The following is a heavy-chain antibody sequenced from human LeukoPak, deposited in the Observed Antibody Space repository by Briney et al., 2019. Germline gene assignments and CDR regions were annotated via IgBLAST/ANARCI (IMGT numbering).Heavy chain of an antibody. V-gene: IGHV3-30*18. D-gene: IGHD3-22*01. Sequence: GGSLRLSCAASGFTFNSFGMHWVRQAPGKGLEWVAVISYDGSNKYFADSVKGRFTISRDNSKNTLYLKMNSLRAEDTAVYYCAKDYDSSGWAAFDISGQGTMVTVSS. J-gene: IGHJ3*02. CDR3: AKDYDSSGWAAFDI. CDR2: ISYDGSNK. CDR1: GFTFNSFG.